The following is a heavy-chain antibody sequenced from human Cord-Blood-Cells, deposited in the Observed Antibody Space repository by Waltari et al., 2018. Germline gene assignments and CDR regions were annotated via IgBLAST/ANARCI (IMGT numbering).Heavy chain of an antibody. CDR2: ISYDGSNK. D-gene: IGHD6-13*01. J-gene: IGHJ3*02. Sequence: QVQLVEPGGGVVQPGRALRLSCAASGFTFSSYVMHWSRQAPGKGMEWVAVISYDGSNKYYADSVKGRFTISRDNSKNTLYLQMNSLRAEDTAVYYCAKGSAATDAFDIWGQGTMVTVSS. V-gene: IGHV3-30*18. CDR1: GFTFSSYV. CDR3: AKGSAATDAFDI.